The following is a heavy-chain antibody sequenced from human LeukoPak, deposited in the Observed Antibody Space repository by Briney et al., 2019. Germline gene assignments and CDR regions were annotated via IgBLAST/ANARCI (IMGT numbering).Heavy chain of an antibody. CDR2: IRYDGSNK. D-gene: IGHD3-3*01. CDR1: GFTFSSYG. CDR3: VKGYDFWSGYYTPTRGYFDY. Sequence: GGSLRLSCAASGFTFSSYGMHWVRQAPGKGLEGVSFIRYDGSNKYYADSVKGRFTISRDNSKNTLYLQMNSLRAEDTAVYYCVKGYDFWSGYYTPTRGYFDYWGQGTLVTVSS. J-gene: IGHJ4*02. V-gene: IGHV3-30*02.